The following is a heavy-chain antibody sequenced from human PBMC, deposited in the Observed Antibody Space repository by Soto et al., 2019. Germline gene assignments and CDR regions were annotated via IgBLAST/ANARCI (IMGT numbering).Heavy chain of an antibody. V-gene: IGHV6-1*01. CDR1: GDSVSSNSAA. Sequence: SQTLSLTCVISGDSVSSNSAAWNWIRQSPSRGLEWLGRTYYRSKWYNDYAVSVKSRITINPDTSKNQFSLQLNSVTPEDTAVYYCARETHIVVVTAISTRHGLKSINWFDPWGQGTLVTVSS. J-gene: IGHJ5*02. CDR2: TYYRSKWYN. D-gene: IGHD2-21*02. CDR3: ARETHIVVVTAISTRHGLKSINWFDP.